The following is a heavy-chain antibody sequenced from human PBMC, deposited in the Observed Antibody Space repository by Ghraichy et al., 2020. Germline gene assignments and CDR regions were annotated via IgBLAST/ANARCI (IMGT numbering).Heavy chain of an antibody. Sequence: GGSLRLSCAASGFTFSTSGMTWFRQAPGKGLEWVSTINSDGRNTHYADSVRGRFTISRDNSKSTLYLQMDSLRAEDTALYYCAIDPDFPWGQGTLVTVSS. CDR1: GFTFSTSG. J-gene: IGHJ4*02. CDR3: AIDPDFP. D-gene: IGHD2/OR15-2a*01. V-gene: IGHV3-23*01. CDR2: INSDGRNT.